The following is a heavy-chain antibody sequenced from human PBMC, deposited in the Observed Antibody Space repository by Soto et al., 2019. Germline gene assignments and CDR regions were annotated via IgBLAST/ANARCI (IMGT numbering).Heavy chain of an antibody. Sequence: SETLSLTCTVSCGSISSGGYHWSWIRQHPGKGLEWIGNIYYSGSTYYNPSLKSRVTMSVDTSKNQFSLKLSSVTAADTAVYYCARGPKYYYDSSGYYYSGFDYWGQGTLVTVSS. J-gene: IGHJ4*02. CDR3: ARGPKYYYDSSGYYYSGFDY. CDR2: IYYSGST. CDR1: CGSISSGGYH. V-gene: IGHV4-31*03. D-gene: IGHD3-22*01.